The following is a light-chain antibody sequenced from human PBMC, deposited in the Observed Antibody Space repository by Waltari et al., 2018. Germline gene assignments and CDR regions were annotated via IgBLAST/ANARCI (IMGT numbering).Light chain of an antibody. CDR2: RNN. CDR1: SNNVGYQG. J-gene: IGLJ3*02. Sequence: QAGLTQPPSMSKDLRQTATLTCTGNSNNVGYQGAAWLQQHQGHPPKLISYRNNDRPSGISERFSASRSGNTASLTITGLQPEDEADYYCSAWDSSLSAWVFGGGTKLTVL. CDR3: SAWDSSLSAWV. V-gene: IGLV10-54*01.